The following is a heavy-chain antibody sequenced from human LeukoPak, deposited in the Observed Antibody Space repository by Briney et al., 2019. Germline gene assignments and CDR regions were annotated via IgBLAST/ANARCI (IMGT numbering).Heavy chain of an antibody. V-gene: IGHV4-34*01. CDR1: GGSFSGYY. Sequence: SETLSLTCAVYGGSFSGYYWSWIRQPPGKGLEWIGEINHSGSTNYNPSLKSRVTISVDTSKNQFSLKLSSVTAADTAVYYCASCGYSLGYFDYWGQGTLVTVSS. J-gene: IGHJ4*02. D-gene: IGHD5-18*01. CDR3: ASCGYSLGYFDY. CDR2: INHSGST.